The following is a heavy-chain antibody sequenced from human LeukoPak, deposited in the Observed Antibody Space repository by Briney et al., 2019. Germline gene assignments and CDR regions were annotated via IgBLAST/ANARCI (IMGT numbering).Heavy chain of an antibody. V-gene: IGHV3-66*01. CDR2: IYSGGST. D-gene: IGHD1-26*01. CDR3: AKDSSGSYYN. CDR1: GFTVSSNY. J-gene: IGHJ4*02. Sequence: GGSLRLSCAASGFTVSSNYMSWVRQTPGKGLEWVSVIYSGGSTYYADSVKGRFTISRDNSKNTLYLQMNSLRAEDTAVYYCAKDSSGSYYNWGQGTLVTVSS.